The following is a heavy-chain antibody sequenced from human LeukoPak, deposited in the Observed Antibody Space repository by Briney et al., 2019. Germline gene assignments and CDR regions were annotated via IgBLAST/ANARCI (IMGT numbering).Heavy chain of an antibody. Sequence: SETLSLTCTVSGGSISSSSYYWGWIRQPPGKGLEWIESIYYSGSTYYNPSLKSRVTISVDTSKNQFSLKLSSVTAADTAVYYCARGLETYYYDSSGSIDYWGQGTLVTVSS. CDR3: ARGLETYYYDSSGSIDY. D-gene: IGHD3-22*01. J-gene: IGHJ4*02. CDR2: IYYSGST. V-gene: IGHV4-39*01. CDR1: GGSISSSSYY.